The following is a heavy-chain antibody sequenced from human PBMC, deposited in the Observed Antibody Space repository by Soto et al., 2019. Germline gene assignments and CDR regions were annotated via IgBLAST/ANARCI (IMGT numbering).Heavy chain of an antibody. CDR2: INAGNGNT. CDR1: GYTFTSYA. V-gene: IGHV1-3*01. D-gene: IGHD2-2*01. Sequence: ASVKVSCKASGYTFTSYAMHWVRQAPGQRLEWMGWINAGNGNTKYSQKFQGRVTITRDTSASTAYMELSSLRSEDTAVYYCARGRLVVVPAAMALDYWGQGTLVTVSS. CDR3: ARGRLVVVPAAMALDY. J-gene: IGHJ4*02.